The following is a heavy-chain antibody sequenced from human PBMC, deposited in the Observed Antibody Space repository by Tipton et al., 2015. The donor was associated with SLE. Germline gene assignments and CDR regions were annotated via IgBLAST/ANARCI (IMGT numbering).Heavy chain of an antibody. CDR2: IYYTGST. J-gene: IGHJ3*02. CDR3: ATIFSYSPHDPFDI. V-gene: IGHV4-31*03. CDR1: NASVNSGAYY. Sequence: TLSLTCSVSNASVNSGAYYSSWVRQHPGKGLEYIGYIYYTGSTYSNPSLKSRVSISLDTSKNQFSLRLTSVTAADTAMYYCATIFSYSPHDPFDIWGQGTMVTVSS. D-gene: IGHD1-26*01.